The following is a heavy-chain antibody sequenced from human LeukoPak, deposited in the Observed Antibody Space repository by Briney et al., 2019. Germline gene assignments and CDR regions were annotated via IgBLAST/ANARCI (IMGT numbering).Heavy chain of an antibody. CDR2: ISAYNGNT. V-gene: IGHV1-18*04. CDR3: ARDREYCSGGSCSNWFDP. D-gene: IGHD2-15*01. Sequence: ASVKVSRKASGYTFTGYYMHWVRQAPGQGLEWMGWISAYNGNTNYARKLQGRVTMTTDTSTSTAYMELRSLRSDDTAVYYCARDREYCSGGSCSNWFDPWGQGTLVTVSS. CDR1: GYTFTGYY. J-gene: IGHJ5*02.